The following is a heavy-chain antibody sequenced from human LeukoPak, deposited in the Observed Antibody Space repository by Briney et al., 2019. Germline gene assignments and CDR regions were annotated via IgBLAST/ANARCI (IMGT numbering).Heavy chain of an antibody. J-gene: IGHJ4*02. CDR3: ARDILYCSSTSCPFDY. CDR2: IIPILGIA. CDR1: GGTLSSYA. D-gene: IGHD2-2*01. V-gene: IGHV1-69*04. Sequence: SVTVSCKASGGTLSSYAISWVRQAPGQGLEWMGRIIPILGIANYAQKFQGRVTITADKSTSTAYMELSSLRSEDTAVYYCARDILYCSSTSCPFDYWGQGTLVTVSS.